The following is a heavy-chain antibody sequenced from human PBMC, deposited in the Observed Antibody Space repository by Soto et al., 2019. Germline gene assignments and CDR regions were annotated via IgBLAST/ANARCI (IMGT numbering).Heavy chain of an antibody. V-gene: IGHV4-59*01. CDR2: IYYSGST. D-gene: IGHD1-1*01. J-gene: IGHJ3*02. Sequence: QVQLQESGPGLVKPSETLSLTCTVSGGSISSYYWSWIRQPPGKGLEWIGYIYYSGSTNYNPSLTSRVTLSVDTSKNQFSLKLSSVTAADTAVYYCARYNWGAMGAFDIWGQGTMVTVSS. CDR1: GGSISSYY. CDR3: ARYNWGAMGAFDI.